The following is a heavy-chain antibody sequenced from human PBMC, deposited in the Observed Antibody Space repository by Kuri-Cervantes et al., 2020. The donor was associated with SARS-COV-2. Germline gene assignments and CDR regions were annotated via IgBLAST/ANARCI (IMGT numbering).Heavy chain of an antibody. V-gene: IGHV4-38-2*02. CDR3: ARTYDTVTGDAFDI. J-gene: IGHJ3*02. Sequence: SETLCLTCTVSGYSISSGYYWGGSRQPPGKRLEWIGSIYHSGSTYYNPSLKSRVTISVDKSKNQFSLKLSSLTAEDTAVYYCARTYDTVTGDAFDIWGQGTMVTVSS. CDR1: GYSISSGYY. CDR2: IYHSGST. D-gene: IGHD4-11*01.